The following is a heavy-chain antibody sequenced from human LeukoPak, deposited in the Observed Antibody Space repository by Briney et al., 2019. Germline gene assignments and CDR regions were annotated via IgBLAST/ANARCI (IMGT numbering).Heavy chain of an antibody. CDR1: GGSFSGYY. CDR3: AREKWSGDTAMVAFDY. J-gene: IGHJ4*02. Sequence: SETLSLTCAVYGGSFSGYYWSWIRQPPGKGLEWIGEIYHSGSTNYNPSLKSRVTISVDKSKNQFSLKLSSVTAADTAVYYCAREKWSGDTAMVAFDYWGQGTLVTVSS. D-gene: IGHD5-18*01. CDR2: IYHSGST. V-gene: IGHV4-34*01.